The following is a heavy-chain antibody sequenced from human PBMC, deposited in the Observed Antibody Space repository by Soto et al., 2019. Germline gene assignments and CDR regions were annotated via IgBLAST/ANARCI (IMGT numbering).Heavy chain of an antibody. J-gene: IGHJ3*02. V-gene: IGHV3-66*01. CDR1: GGSISNHY. CDR2: IYSGGST. D-gene: IGHD5-12*01. Sequence: ETLSLTCTVSGGSISNHYWTWVRQAPGKGLEWVSVIYSGGSTYYADSVKGRFTISRDNSKNTLYLQMNSLRAEDTAVYYCAREDGYRGGDAFDIWGQGTMVTVSS. CDR3: AREDGYRGGDAFDI.